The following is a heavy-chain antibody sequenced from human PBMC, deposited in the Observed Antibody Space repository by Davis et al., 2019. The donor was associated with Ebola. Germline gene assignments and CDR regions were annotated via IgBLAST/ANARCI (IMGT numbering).Heavy chain of an antibody. V-gene: IGHV4-59*01. J-gene: IGHJ5*02. D-gene: IGHD3-3*01. CDR3: ARVGYDFWSGYNNWFDP. CDR2: IYYSGST. CDR1: GGSFSGYY. Sequence: SETLSLTCAVYGGSFSGYYWSWIRQPPGKGLEWIGYIYYSGSTNYNPSLKSRVTISVDTSKNQFSLKLSSVTAADTAVYYCARVGYDFWSGYNNWFDPWGQGTLVTVSS.